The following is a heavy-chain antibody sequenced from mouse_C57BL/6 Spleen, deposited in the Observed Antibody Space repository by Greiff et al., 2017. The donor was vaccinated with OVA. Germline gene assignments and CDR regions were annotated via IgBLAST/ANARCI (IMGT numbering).Heavy chain of an antibody. V-gene: IGHV10-1*01. CDR3: VRRGNWGFAY. D-gene: IGHD4-1*01. CDR1: GFSFNTYA. CDR2: IRSKSNNYAT. Sequence: EVKLMESGGGLVQPKGSLKLSCAASGFSFNTYAMNWVRQAPGKGLEWVARIRSKSNNYATYYADSVKDRFTISRDDSESMLYLQMNNLKTEDTAMYYCVRRGNWGFAYWGQGTLVTVSA. J-gene: IGHJ3*01.